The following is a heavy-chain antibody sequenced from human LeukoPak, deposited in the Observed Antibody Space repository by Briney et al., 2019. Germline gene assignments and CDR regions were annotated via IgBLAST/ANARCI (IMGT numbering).Heavy chain of an antibody. D-gene: IGHD6-19*01. Sequence: GGSLRLSCAASGFTFSDYYMSWIRQAPGKGLEWVSYISSSGSTIYYADSVKGRFTISRDNAKNSLYLQMNSLRAEDTAAYYCARVPYSSGWYAADYWGQGTLVTVSS. CDR3: ARVPYSSGWYAADY. CDR1: GFTFSDYY. V-gene: IGHV3-11*01. J-gene: IGHJ4*02. CDR2: ISSSGSTI.